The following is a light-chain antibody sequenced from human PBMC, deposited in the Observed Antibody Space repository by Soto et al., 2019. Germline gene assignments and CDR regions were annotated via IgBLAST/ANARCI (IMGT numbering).Light chain of an antibody. Sequence: EIVMTQSPATLSVSPGERATLSCRASQSVSANLAWYQQKPGQAPRILIYGASTRATGIPATFSGSGSGTEFTLTISNLQSEDFAVYYCQQYNNWPRTFGQGTKVEIK. V-gene: IGKV3-15*01. J-gene: IGKJ1*01. CDR1: QSVSAN. CDR3: QQYNNWPRT. CDR2: GAS.